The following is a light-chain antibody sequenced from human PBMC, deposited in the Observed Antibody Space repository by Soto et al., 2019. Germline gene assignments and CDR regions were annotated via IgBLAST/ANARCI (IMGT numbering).Light chain of an antibody. J-gene: IGLJ2*01. CDR1: SSDIGRYDY. CDR2: EVS. CDR3: SSYASPITYVI. Sequence: QSALTQPASVSGSPGQSITISCTGTSSDIGRYDYVSWYQQHPGKAPKLMIYEVSLRPSGISNRFSGSKSGNTASLTISGLQAEDEGDYCCSSYASPITYVIFGVGTKLTVL. V-gene: IGLV2-14*01.